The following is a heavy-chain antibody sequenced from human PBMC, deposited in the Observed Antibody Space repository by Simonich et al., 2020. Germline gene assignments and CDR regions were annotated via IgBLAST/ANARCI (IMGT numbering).Heavy chain of an antibody. CDR2: ISSSGSTI. CDR3: ARHYYGDYYFDY. J-gene: IGHJ4*02. D-gene: IGHD4-17*01. CDR1: GFTFSSYE. Sequence: EVQLVESGGGLVQPGGSLRLSCAASGFTFSSYEMNWVRQAPGKGVEWVSYISSSGSTIYYADSVKGRLTISRDKAKNSLYLQMNSLRAEDTAVYYCARHYYGDYYFDYWGQGTLVTVSS. V-gene: IGHV3-48*03.